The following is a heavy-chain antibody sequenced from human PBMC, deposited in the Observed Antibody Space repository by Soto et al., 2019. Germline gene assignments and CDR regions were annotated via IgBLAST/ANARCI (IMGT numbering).Heavy chain of an antibody. J-gene: IGHJ4*02. CDR1: EFTFSRYW. Sequence: EVQLVESGGGLVQPGGSLRLSCAASEFTFSRYWMSWVRQAPGKGLEWVANINLDGSEKNYVDSVKGRFTISRDNAKNSLYLQMNSLRAEDTAVYYCARETPEVVIIESWGQGTRVTVSS. D-gene: IGHD2-21*01. CDR2: INLDGSEK. CDR3: ARETPEVVIIES. V-gene: IGHV3-7*01.